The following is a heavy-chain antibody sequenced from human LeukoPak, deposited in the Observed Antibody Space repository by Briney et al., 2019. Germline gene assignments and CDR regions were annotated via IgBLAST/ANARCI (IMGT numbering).Heavy chain of an antibody. D-gene: IGHD5-18*01. CDR1: GFTFSSYS. CDR3: AGMTGYSYGIDY. J-gene: IGHJ4*02. CDR2: ISSSSSYI. V-gene: IGHV3-21*01. Sequence: AGGSLRLSCAASGFTFSSYSMNWVRQAPGKGLEWVSSISSSSSYIYYADSVKGRFTISRDNAKNSLYLQMNSLRAEDMAVYYCAGMTGYSYGIDYWGQGTLVTVSS.